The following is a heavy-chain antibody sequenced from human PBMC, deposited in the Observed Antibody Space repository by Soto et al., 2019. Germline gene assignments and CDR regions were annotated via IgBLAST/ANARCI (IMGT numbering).Heavy chain of an antibody. CDR1: GGSIISCGYY. CDR2: IYYSGST. CDR3: AREYGTTAMAYSDY. V-gene: IGHV4-31*03. J-gene: IGHJ4*02. D-gene: IGHD5-18*01. Sequence: SETLSLTCTVSGGSIISCGYYWSLIRQHPGKGLEWIGYIYYSGSTYYNPSLKSRVTISVDTSKNQFSLKLSSVTAADTAVYYCAREYGTTAMAYSDYCGQGTLVTVSS.